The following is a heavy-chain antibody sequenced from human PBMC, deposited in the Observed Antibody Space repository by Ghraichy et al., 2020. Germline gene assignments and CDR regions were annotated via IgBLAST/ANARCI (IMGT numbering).Heavy chain of an antibody. CDR3: ARDKYFGNYQNYFYYYGMDV. Sequence: GGSRRLSCAASGFTFNSYSMNWVRQAPGKGLEWVSYISSNSVTIYYGDSVKGRFTASRDNAKNSLYLQMNSLRDEDTAVYYCARDKYFGNYQNYFYYYGMDVWGQGTTVTVSS. CDR1: GFTFNSYS. V-gene: IGHV3-48*02. CDR2: ISSNSVTI. D-gene: IGHD1-7*01. J-gene: IGHJ6*02.